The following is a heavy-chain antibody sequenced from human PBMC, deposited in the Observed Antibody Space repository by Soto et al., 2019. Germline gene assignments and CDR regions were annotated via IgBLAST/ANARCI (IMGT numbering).Heavy chain of an antibody. V-gene: IGHV1-69*01. CDR1: GGTFSSYA. D-gene: IGHD4-17*01. CDR2: SIPIFGTA. J-gene: IGHJ4*02. Sequence: QVQLVQSGAEVKKPGSSVKVSCKASGGTFSSYAISWVRQAPGQGLEWMGGSIPIFGTANYAQKVQGRVTITADESTSTAYMELSSLRSEDTAVYYCARDRLAGGSKVTTSHYFDSWGQGTLVTVSS. CDR3: ARDRLAGGSKVTTSHYFDS.